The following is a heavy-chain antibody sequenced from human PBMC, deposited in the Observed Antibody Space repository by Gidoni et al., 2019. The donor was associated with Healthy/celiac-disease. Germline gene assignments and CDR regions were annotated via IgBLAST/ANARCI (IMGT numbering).Heavy chain of an antibody. V-gene: IGHV4-39*01. J-gene: IGHJ5*02. CDR2: IYYSGST. Sequence: QLQLQESGPGLVKPSETLSLTCTVSGGSISSSSYYWGWIRQPPGKGLEWIGSIYYSGSTYYNPSFKSRVTISVDTSKNQFSLKLSSVTAADTAVDYCARRAYRDWFDPWGQGTLVTVSS. D-gene: IGHD1-1*01. CDR3: ARRAYRDWFDP. CDR1: GGSISSSSYY.